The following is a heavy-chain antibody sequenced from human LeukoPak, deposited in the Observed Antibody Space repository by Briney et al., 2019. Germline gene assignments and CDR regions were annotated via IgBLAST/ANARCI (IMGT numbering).Heavy chain of an antibody. CDR1: GFTFSHYY. CDR3: ARDVPDTPWNFYYYYYMDV. J-gene: IGHJ6*03. Sequence: PGGSLRLSCAASGFTFSHYYMSWIRQAPGKGLEWVSYISSSGSTIYYADSVKGRFTISRDNAKNSLYLQMNSLRAEDTAVYYCARDVPDTPWNFYYYYYMDVWGKGTTVSISS. CDR2: ISSSGSTI. D-gene: IGHD1-7*01. V-gene: IGHV3-11*04.